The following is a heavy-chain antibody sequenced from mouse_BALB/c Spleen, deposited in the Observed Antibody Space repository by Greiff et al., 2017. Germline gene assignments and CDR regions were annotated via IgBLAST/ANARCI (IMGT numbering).Heavy chain of an antibody. D-gene: IGHD1-1*01. CDR1: GYTFTSYY. CDR3: TRVTTVVAPMDY. V-gene: IGHV1S81*02. J-gene: IGHJ4*01. Sequence: QVQLKQSGAELVKPGASVKLSCKASGYTFTSYYMYWVKQRPGQGLEWIGEINPSNGGTNFNEKFKSKATLTVDKSSSTAYMQLSSLTSEDSAVYYCTRVTTVVAPMDYWGQGTSVTVSS. CDR2: INPSNGGT.